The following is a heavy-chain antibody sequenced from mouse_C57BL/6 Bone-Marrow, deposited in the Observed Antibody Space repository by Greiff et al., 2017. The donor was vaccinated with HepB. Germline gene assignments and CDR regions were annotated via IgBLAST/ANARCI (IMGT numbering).Heavy chain of an antibody. Sequence: DVKLVESGGGLVKPGGSLKLSCAASGFTFSDYGMHWVRQAPEKGLEWVAYISSGSSTIYYADTVKGRFTISRDNAKNTLFLQMTSLRSEDTAMYYCAREGYYYGSSPFYAMDYWGQGTSVTVSS. CDR3: AREGYYYGSSPFYAMDY. D-gene: IGHD1-1*01. CDR2: ISSGSSTI. V-gene: IGHV5-17*01. CDR1: GFTFSDYG. J-gene: IGHJ4*01.